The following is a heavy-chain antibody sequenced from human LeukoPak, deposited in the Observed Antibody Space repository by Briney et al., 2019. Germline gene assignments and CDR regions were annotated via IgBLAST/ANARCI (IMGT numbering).Heavy chain of an antibody. CDR2: MNPNSGNT. J-gene: IGHJ4*02. Sequence: ASVTVSFKASGYTFISYDINWVRQAPGQGLEWMGWMNPNSGNTGYAQKFQGRVTMTRNTSKGTAYMELSSLRSEDTAVYYCARGQKSALTYGSGTYAYYFDYWGQGTLVTVSS. D-gene: IGHD3-10*01. CDR1: GYTFISYD. CDR3: ARGQKSALTYGSGTYAYYFDY. V-gene: IGHV1-8*01.